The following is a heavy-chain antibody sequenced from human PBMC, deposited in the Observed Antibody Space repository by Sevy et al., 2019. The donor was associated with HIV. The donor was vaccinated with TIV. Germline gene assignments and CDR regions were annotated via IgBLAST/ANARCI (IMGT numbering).Heavy chain of an antibody. CDR3: ARAQMYYDILTGYYWFDY. J-gene: IGHJ4*02. CDR1: GYSFTSYW. D-gene: IGHD3-9*01. CDR2: IYPGDSDT. V-gene: IGHV5-51*01. Sequence: GESLKISCKGSGYSFTSYWIGWVRQMPGKGLEWMGIIYPGDSDTRYSPSFQGQVTISADKSISTAYLQWSSLKASDTAMYYCARAQMYYDILTGYYWFDYWGQGTLVTVSS.